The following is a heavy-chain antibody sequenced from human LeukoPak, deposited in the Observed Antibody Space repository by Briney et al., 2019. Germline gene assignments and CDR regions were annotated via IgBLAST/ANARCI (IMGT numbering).Heavy chain of an antibody. CDR3: AELGITMIGGV. CDR1: GFTFSSYW. J-gene: IGHJ6*04. D-gene: IGHD3-10*02. V-gene: IGHV3-74*01. CDR2: INGDGSIT. Sequence: SGGSLRLSCAVSGFTFSSYWMHWVRQAPGKGPVWVARINGDGSITAYADSVKGRFTISRDNAKNSLYLQMNSLRAEDTAVYYCAELGITMIGGVWGKGTTVTISS.